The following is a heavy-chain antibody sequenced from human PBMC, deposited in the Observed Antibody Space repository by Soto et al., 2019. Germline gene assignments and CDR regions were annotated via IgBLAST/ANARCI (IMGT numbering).Heavy chain of an antibody. CDR2: ISAYNGNT. Sequence: GASVKVSCKASGYTFTSYGISWVRQAPVQGLEWMGWISAYNGNTNYAQKLQGRVTMTTDTSTSTAYMELRSLRSDDTAVYYCARDGMTTVTINWFDPWGQGTLVTVSS. J-gene: IGHJ5*02. CDR3: ARDGMTTVTINWFDP. D-gene: IGHD4-4*01. CDR1: GYTFTSYG. V-gene: IGHV1-18*04.